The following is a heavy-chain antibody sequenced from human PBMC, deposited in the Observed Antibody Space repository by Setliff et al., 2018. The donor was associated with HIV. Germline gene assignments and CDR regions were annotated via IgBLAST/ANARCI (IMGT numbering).Heavy chain of an antibody. CDR2: IIPIFGTA. D-gene: IGHD2-21*01. CDR3: ARDPVSDNSATPYYFDY. CDR1: GGTFSTYA. Sequence: SVKVSCKASGGTFSTYAISWVRQAPGQGLEWMGGIIPIFGTANYDQRFQGRATITADETTSTAYMELSSLRSEDTAVYFCARDPVSDNSATPYYFDYWGQGTLVT. J-gene: IGHJ4*02. V-gene: IGHV1-69*13.